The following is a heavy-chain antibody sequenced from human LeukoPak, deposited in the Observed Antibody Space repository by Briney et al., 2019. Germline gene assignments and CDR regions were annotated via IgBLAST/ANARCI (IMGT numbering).Heavy chain of an antibody. J-gene: IGHJ5*02. CDR2: IKQDGSEK. CDR3: ARKSSGWYFGWFDP. D-gene: IGHD6-19*01. CDR1: GFTFSSYW. Sequence: GGSLRLSCAASGFTFSSYWMSWVRQAPGKGLEWVANIKQDGSEKYYVDSVKGRFTISRDNAKNSLYLQMDSLRAEDTAVYYCARKSSGWYFGWFDPWGQGTLVTVSS. V-gene: IGHV3-7*01.